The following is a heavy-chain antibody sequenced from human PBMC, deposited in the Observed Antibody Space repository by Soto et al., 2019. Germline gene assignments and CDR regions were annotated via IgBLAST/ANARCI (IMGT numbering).Heavy chain of an antibody. CDR1: GFTFGDYG. Sequence: EVQLVESGGGLVQPGRSLRLSCAAAGFTFGDYGMHWVRQAPGKGLEWVSGISWNDGSIGYADSVKGRFTISRDNAKNSLYLEMKSLRAEDTALYYCAKDIAGTTGAFDIWGQGTMVIVSS. V-gene: IGHV3-9*01. D-gene: IGHD1-1*01. CDR3: AKDIAGTTGAFDI. J-gene: IGHJ3*02. CDR2: ISWNDGSI.